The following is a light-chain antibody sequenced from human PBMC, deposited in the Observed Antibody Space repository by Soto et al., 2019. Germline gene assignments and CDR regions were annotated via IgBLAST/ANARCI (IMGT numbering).Light chain of an antibody. Sequence: SVLTQPPSVSGAPGQRVTIPCTGSSSNIGAGYDAHWYQQLPGKVPKLLIYGDTNRPSGVPDRFSGSKSGTSASLAITGLQPEDEADYCCQSYDNSLSGPVFGPGTKVTVL. J-gene: IGLJ1*01. CDR3: QSYDNSLSGPV. CDR2: GDT. CDR1: SSNIGAGYD. V-gene: IGLV1-40*01.